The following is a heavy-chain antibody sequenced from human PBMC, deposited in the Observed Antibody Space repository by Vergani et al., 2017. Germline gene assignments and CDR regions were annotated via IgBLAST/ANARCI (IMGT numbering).Heavy chain of an antibody. J-gene: IGHJ6*03. D-gene: IGHD6-25*01. CDR3: ARVDTQVPATSHFYYMDV. CDR2: IFYSGTT. Sequence: QVQLQESGPGLVKPSQTLSLTCAVSGGSISSGDHCWTWIRQRPGKGLEWIGYIFYSGTTYDNPSIRSRLTISVDTSQNQFSLKLRSVTAADTAVYYCARVDTQVPATSHFYYMDVWGKGTTVVVSS. CDR1: GGSISSGDHC. V-gene: IGHV4-31*11.